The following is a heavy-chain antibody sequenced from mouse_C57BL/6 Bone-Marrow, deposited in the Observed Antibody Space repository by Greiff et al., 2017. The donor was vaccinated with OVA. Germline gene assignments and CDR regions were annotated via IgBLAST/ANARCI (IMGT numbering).Heavy chain of an antibody. V-gene: IGHV6-3*01. J-gene: IGHJ3*01. CDR2: IRLKSDNYAT. CDR3: TGSGNYEGFAY. Sequence: EVNVVESGGGLVQPGGSMKLSCVASGFTFSNYWMNWVRQSPEKGLEWVAQIRLKSDNYATHYAESVKGRFTISRDDSKSSVYLQMNNLRAEDTGIYYCTGSGNYEGFAYWGQGTLVTVSA. CDR1: GFTFSNYW. D-gene: IGHD2-1*01.